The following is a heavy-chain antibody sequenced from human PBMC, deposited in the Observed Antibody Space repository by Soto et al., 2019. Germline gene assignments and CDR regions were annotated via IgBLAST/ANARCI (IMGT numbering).Heavy chain of an antibody. J-gene: IGHJ4*02. CDR1: GGSFSGYY. V-gene: IGHV4-34*01. CDR2: INHSGST. Sequence: QVQLQQWGAGLLKPSETLSLTCAVYGGSFSGYYWSWIRQPPGKGLEWIGEINHSGSTNYNPSLKSRVTISVDTSKNQFSLKLSSVTAADTAVYYCARVLLGIAVSDYWDQGTLVTVSS. D-gene: IGHD6-19*01. CDR3: ARVLLGIAVSDY.